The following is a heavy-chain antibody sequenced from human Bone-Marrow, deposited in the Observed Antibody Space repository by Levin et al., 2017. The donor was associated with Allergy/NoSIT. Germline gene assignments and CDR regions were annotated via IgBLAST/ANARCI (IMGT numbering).Heavy chain of an antibody. Sequence: KSSETLSLTCTLSGVSIISYYWSWIRQPPGKGLEWIGHIYYSGTTDYNPSLKSRVSISVDPSRNQFSLKLTSVTAADTAVYYCAGSSDLEYWGQGSLVAVSS. CDR1: GVSIISYY. CDR3: AGSSDLEY. D-gene: IGHD2-2*01. CDR2: IYYSGTT. J-gene: IGHJ4*02. V-gene: IGHV4-59*03.